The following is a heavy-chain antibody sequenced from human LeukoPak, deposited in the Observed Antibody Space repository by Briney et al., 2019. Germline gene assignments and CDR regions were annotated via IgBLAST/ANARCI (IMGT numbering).Heavy chain of an antibody. V-gene: IGHV6-1*01. CDR3: ARAIRSSNWYPVDS. Sequence: SQTLSLTCAISGDSVSSNSAAWNWIKQSPSRGLEWLGRTYYRSKWFNDYAVSVKSRITINPDTSKNQFSLQLNSVTPEDTAVYYCARAIRSSNWYPVDSWGQGTLVTVSS. CDR2: TYYRSKWFN. J-gene: IGHJ4*02. CDR1: GDSVSSNSAA. D-gene: IGHD6-13*01.